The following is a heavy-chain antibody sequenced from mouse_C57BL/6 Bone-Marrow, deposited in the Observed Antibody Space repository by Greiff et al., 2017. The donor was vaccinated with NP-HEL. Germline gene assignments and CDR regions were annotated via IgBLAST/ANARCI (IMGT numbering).Heavy chain of an antibody. Sequence: EVKLVESGEGLVKPGGSLKLSCAASGFTFSSYAMSWVRQTPEKRLEWVAYISSGGDYIYYADTVKGRFTISRDNARNTLYLQMSSLKSEDTAMYYCTRGWDYFFAYWGQGTLVTVSA. D-gene: IGHD1-1*01. V-gene: IGHV5-9-1*02. CDR3: TRGWDYFFAY. CDR1: GFTFSSYA. CDR2: ISSGGDYI. J-gene: IGHJ3*01.